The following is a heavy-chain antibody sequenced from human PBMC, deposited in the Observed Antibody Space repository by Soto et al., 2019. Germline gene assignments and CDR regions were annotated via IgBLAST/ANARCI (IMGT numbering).Heavy chain of an antibody. J-gene: IGHJ6*03. CDR3: ARRATVTTWAYYYYMDV. CDR2: IYYSGST. CDR1: GGSISSYY. V-gene: IGHV4-59*08. Sequence: SETLSLTCTVSGGSISSYYWSWIRQPPGKGLEWIGYIYYSGSTNYNPSLKSRVTISVDTSKNQFSLKLSSVTAADTAVYYCARRATVTTWAYYYYMDVWGKGTTVTVSS. D-gene: IGHD4-17*01.